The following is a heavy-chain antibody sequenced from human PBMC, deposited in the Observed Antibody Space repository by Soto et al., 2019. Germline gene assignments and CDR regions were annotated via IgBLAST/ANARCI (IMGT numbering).Heavy chain of an antibody. CDR3: AKECVVVTATYGMDV. CDR1: GFTFSSYG. CDR2: ISYDGSNK. D-gene: IGHD2-21*02. V-gene: IGHV3-30*18. J-gene: IGHJ6*02. Sequence: GGSLRLSLAASGFTFSSYGIHWARQAPGKGLEWVAVISYDGSNKYYADSVKGRFTISRDNSKNTLYLQMNSLRAEDTAVYYCAKECVVVTATYGMDVWGQGTTVTVSS.